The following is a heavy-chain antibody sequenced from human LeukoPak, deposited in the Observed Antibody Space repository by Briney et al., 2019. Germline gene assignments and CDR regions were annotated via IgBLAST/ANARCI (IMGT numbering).Heavy chain of an antibody. J-gene: IGHJ4*02. CDR3: AKARHYDFWSGEGNFDY. D-gene: IGHD3-3*01. V-gene: IGHV3-23*01. CDR1: GFTFSSYA. CDR2: ISGSGSST. Sequence: GGSLRLSCAASGFTFSSYAMSWVRQAPGKGLEWVSAISGSGSSTYYADSVKGRFTISRDNSKNKLYLQVNSLRAEDTAVYYCAKARHYDFWSGEGNFDYWGQGTLVTVSS.